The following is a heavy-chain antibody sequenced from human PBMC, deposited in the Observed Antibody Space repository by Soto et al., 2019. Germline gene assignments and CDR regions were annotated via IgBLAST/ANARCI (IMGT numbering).Heavy chain of an antibody. V-gene: IGHV3-48*04. CDR3: ARDKDWAFDY. D-gene: IGHD3-9*01. Sequence: GGSLRLSCVASGFTFSSYSMVWVRQAPGNGLEWVSYIFVSSSIIYYADSVNGRFTVSRDNAQNSVFLLMNSLRAEDTAIYYCARDKDWAFDYWGQGALVTVSS. J-gene: IGHJ4*02. CDR1: GFTFSSYS. CDR2: IFVSSSII.